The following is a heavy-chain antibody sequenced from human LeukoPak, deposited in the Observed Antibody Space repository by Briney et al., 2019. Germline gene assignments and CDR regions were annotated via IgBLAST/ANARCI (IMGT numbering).Heavy chain of an antibody. CDR3: ARGYTGTQYGEVY. J-gene: IGHJ4*02. CDR1: GFTFSSHW. Sequence: PGGSLRLSCAASGFTFSSHWMHWVRHAPGKGLVWVSRIKSDGRTTDYADSVKGRFTISRDNAKNTLYLQMNSLTADDTAVYYCARGYTGTQYGEVYWGQGTLVTVSS. V-gene: IGHV3-74*01. CDR2: IKSDGRTT. D-gene: IGHD1-26*01.